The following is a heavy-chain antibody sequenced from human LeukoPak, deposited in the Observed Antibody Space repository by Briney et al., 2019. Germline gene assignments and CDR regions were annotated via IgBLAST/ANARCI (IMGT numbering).Heavy chain of an antibody. CDR2: INHSGST. D-gene: IGHD1-26*01. Sequence: SETLSLTCAVYGGSFSGYYWSWIRQPPGKGLEWIGEINHSGSTNYNPSLKSRVTISVDTSKNQFSLKLSSVTAADTAVYYCARGPRGPSAGPTRALDHWGQGTLVTVSS. CDR1: GGSFSGYY. J-gene: IGHJ4*02. CDR3: ARGPRGPSAGPTRALDH. V-gene: IGHV4-34*01.